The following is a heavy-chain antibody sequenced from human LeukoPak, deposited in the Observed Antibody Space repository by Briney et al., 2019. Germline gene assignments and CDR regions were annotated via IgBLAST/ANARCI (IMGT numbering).Heavy chain of an antibody. CDR2: IYYSGST. D-gene: IGHD6-19*01. Sequence: PSETLSLTCTVSGGSVSSGSYYWSWIRQPPGKGLKWIGYIYYSGSTNYNPSLKSRVTISVDTSKNQFSLKLSSVTAADTAVYYCARGFYIAVTGPLDHWGQGTLVTVSS. J-gene: IGHJ1*01. CDR3: ARGFYIAVTGPLDH. CDR1: GGSVSSGSYY. V-gene: IGHV4-61*01.